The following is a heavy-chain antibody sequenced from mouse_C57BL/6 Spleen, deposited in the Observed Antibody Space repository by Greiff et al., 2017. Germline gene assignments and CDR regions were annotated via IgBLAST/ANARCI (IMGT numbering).Heavy chain of an antibody. CDR1: GFTFSDYG. Sequence: EVQGVESGGGLVKPGGSLKLSCAASGFTFSDYGLHWVRQAPEKGLEWVAYISSGSSTIYYADTVKGRFTISRDTAKNTLFMEMTNLRSEDTAMYYCARLNCGSREGYFDYWGQGTTLTVSS. CDR3: ARLNCGSREGYFDY. J-gene: IGHJ2*01. V-gene: IGHV5-17*01. CDR2: ISSGSSTI. D-gene: IGHD1-1*01.